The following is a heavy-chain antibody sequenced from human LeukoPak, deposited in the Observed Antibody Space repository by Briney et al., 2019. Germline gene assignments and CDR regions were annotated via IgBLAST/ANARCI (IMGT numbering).Heavy chain of an antibody. J-gene: IGHJ4*02. CDR3: ARLGSIAARVFDY. D-gene: IGHD6-6*01. CDR2: IIPILGIA. V-gene: IGHV1-69*04. CDR1: GGTFSSDA. Sequence: SVKVSCKASGGTFSSDAIGWVRQAPGQGLEWVGRIIPILGIANYAQKFQGRVTITADKSTSTAYMELSSLRSEDAAVYYCARLGSIAARVFDYWGQGTLVTVSS.